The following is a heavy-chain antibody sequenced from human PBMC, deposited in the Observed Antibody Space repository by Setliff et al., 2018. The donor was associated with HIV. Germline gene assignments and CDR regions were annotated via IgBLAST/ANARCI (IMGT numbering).Heavy chain of an antibody. CDR3: TRAQIAATRPFDY. V-gene: IGHV4-34*12. D-gene: IGHD2-21*01. CDR2: VLYNGGT. CDR1: GGSFSGNH. Sequence: SETLSLTCTIYGGSFSGNHWSWIRQSPGNGLEWIGEVLYNGGTRYNPSLENRVSMSVDTSKNQFSLRLSSVTAADTALYFCTRAQIAATRPFDYWGQGTLVTVSS. J-gene: IGHJ4*02.